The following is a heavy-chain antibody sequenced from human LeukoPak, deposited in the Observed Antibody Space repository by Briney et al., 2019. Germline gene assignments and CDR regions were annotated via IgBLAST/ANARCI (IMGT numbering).Heavy chain of an antibody. CDR2: IYHSGST. V-gene: IGHV4-4*02. Sequence: SGTLSLTCAVSGGSISSGNWWSWVRQPPGKGLEWIGEIYHSGSTNYNPSLKSRVTISADKSKNQFSLKLSSVTAADTAVYYCARKISAAGSRWFDPWGQGTLVTVSS. J-gene: IGHJ5*02. CDR3: ARKISAAGSRWFDP. D-gene: IGHD6-13*01. CDR1: GGSISSGNW.